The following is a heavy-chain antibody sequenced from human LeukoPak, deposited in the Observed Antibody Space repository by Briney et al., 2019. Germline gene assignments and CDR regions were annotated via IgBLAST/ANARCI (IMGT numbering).Heavy chain of an antibody. D-gene: IGHD2-15*01. CDR3: AKARGYCSGGSCSPDR. CDR1: GFTVTSNH. Sequence: GGSLRLSCAASGFTVTSNHMIWVRQAPGKGLEWVSGIYSAGTTYYADSVKGRFTISTDNSKNTLYLQMNSLRAEDTAVYYCAKARGYCSGGSCSPDRWGQGTRVTVSS. CDR2: IYSAGTT. V-gene: IGHV3-53*01. J-gene: IGHJ5*02.